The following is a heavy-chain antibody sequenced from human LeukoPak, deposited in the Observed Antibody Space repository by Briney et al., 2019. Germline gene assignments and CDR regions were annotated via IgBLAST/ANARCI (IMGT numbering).Heavy chain of an antibody. CDR2: LSSGGGFT. D-gene: IGHD3-16*01. V-gene: IGHV3-48*02. Sequence: GGSLRLSCEASELHFTNLRMLWGRPNARPRLEWTSDLSSGGGFTHYAESVKGRFSICRDNARDSLLLQMNRLREEDTAVYYCARVGVGGWGSVWDHWGQGARVTVSS. CDR1: ELHFTNLR. CDR3: ARVGVGGWGSVWDH. J-gene: IGHJ4*02.